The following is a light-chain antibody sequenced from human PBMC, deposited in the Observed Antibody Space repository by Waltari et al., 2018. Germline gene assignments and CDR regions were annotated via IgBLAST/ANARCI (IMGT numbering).Light chain of an antibody. CDR3: ETWDRYTWV. CDR1: RWQSHYI. J-gene: IGLJ3*02. Sequence: PVLTHSSSASASLGSPVTLSCTQCRWQSHYIIPWNQQQPGKAPRYLMRLEGSGSYNKGSGVPDRFSGSSSGADRYLTISNLQSEDEADYYCETWDRYTWVFGGGTKLTVL. V-gene: IGLV4-60*03. CDR2: LEGSGSY.